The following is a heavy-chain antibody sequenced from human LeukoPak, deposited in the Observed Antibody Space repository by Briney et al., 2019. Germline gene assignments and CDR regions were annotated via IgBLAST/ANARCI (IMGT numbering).Heavy chain of an antibody. CDR3: ARVRSAAAGPLDY. Sequence: GGSLRLSCAASGFTVSSNYMSWVRQAPGKGLEWVSVIYSGGSTYYADSVKGRFTISRDNSKSTLYIQMNSLRAEDTAVYYCARVRSAAAGPLDYWGQGTLVTVSS. CDR1: GFTVSSNY. CDR2: IYSGGST. J-gene: IGHJ4*02. D-gene: IGHD6-13*01. V-gene: IGHV3-53*01.